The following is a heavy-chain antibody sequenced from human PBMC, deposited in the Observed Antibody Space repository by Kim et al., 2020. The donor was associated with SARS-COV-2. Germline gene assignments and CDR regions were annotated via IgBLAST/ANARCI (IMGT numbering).Heavy chain of an antibody. CDR3: ATGCASGCYSFNY. J-gene: IGHJ4*02. CDR1: GFTVSNAW. Sequence: GGSLRLSCAASGFTVSNAWMSWVRQAPGKGLEWVGRIRSKSDGGTTDYAAPVKGRFTISRDDSKNTLYLQMDSLKTEDTAVYYCATGCASGCYSFNYWGQGTLVTVSS. V-gene: IGHV3-15*01. D-gene: IGHD3-3*01. CDR2: IRSKSDGGTT.